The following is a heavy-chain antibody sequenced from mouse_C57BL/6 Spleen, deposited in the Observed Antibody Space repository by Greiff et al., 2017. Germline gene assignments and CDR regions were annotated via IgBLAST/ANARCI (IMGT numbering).Heavy chain of an antibody. D-gene: IGHD2-4*01. Sequence: EVQLQQSGPSLVRPSPTLSLTCTVTGFSINSYCYWIWIRQFPGNQLEYIGYTFYSGITYYNPSLESRTYIARDTSKNQFSLKLSSVTTEDTATYYCARGGDYGYYAMDYWGQGTSVTVSA. CDR2: TFYSGIT. V-gene: IGHV3-3*01. CDR1: GFSINSYCY. J-gene: IGHJ4*01. CDR3: ARGGDYGYYAMDY.